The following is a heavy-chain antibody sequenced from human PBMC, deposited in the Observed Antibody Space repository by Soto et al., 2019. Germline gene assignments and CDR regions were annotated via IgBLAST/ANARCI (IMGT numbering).Heavy chain of an antibody. D-gene: IGHD6-13*01. CDR1: GGSINSYY. CDR3: ARWDIAAAGIDI. CDR2: TYSSGNT. V-gene: IGHV4-59*08. Sequence: PSETLSLTCTISGGSINSYYWSWIRQPPGKGLEWIGYTYSSGNTNYNPSLKSRVAMSMDTSKSQISLKLRSVTPADTAVYYCARWDIAAAGIDIWGQGTMVTVSS. J-gene: IGHJ3*02.